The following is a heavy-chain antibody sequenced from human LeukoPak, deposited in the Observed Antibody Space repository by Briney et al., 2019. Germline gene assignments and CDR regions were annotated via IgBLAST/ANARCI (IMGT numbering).Heavy chain of an antibody. J-gene: IGHJ4*02. V-gene: IGHV1-46*03. Sequence: ASVKVSCKASGYTFTSYYMHLVRQAPGQGLEWMGIINPSGGSTSYAQKFQGRVTMTRDTSTSTVYMELSSLRSEDTAVYYCLTAMDKYLDYWGQGTLVTVSS. CDR1: GYTFTSYY. D-gene: IGHD2-2*03. CDR2: INPSGGST. CDR3: LTAMDKYLDY.